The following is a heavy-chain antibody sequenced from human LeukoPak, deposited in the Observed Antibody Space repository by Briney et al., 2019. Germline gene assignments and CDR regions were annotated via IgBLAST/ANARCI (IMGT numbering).Heavy chain of an antibody. CDR2: INSDGSST. Sequence: SGGSLRLSCAASGFTFSSYWMHWVRQVPGKGLVWVSRINSDGSSTSYADSVKGRFTISRDNAKNTLYLQMNSLRAEDTAVNYCARPTAYDFWSGSLDYWGQGTLVTVSS. D-gene: IGHD3-3*01. CDR3: ARPTAYDFWSGSLDY. CDR1: GFTFSSYW. V-gene: IGHV3-74*01. J-gene: IGHJ4*02.